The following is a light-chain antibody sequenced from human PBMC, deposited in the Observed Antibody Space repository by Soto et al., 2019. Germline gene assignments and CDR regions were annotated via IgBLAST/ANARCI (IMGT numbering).Light chain of an antibody. Sequence: QSVLTQPASVSGSPGQSITISCTGTSSDIGSYNYVAWYQQFPGKTPKLIIYEVRNRPSGVSFRFSGSKSGNTASLTISGLQAEDEADYYCISYRGSHTSDVFGTGTKVTVL. V-gene: IGLV2-14*01. CDR3: ISYRGSHTSDV. CDR1: SSDIGSYNY. J-gene: IGLJ1*01. CDR2: EVR.